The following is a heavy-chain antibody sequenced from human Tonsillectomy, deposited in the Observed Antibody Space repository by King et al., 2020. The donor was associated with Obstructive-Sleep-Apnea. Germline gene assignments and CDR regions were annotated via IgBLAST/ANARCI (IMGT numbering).Heavy chain of an antibody. D-gene: IGHD3-10*01. CDR3: VGNVWELGYAFDI. Sequence: VQLVESGGGLVKPGGSLRLSCAASGFIFDSYSVHWVRQAPGKGLEWVSSISSSSSYIYYAESVKGRFTISRDNAKNSLYLQMNSLRAEDTAVYFCVGNVWELGYAFDIWGQGTMVTGSS. CDR1: GFIFDSYS. V-gene: IGHV3-21*06. CDR2: ISSSSSYI. J-gene: IGHJ3*02.